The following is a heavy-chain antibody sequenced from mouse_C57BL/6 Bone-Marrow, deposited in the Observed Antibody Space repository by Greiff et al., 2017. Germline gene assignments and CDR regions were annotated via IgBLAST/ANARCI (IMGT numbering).Heavy chain of an antibody. D-gene: IGHD2-10*01. V-gene: IGHV1-59*01. CDR2: IDPSDSYT. CDR1: GYTFTSYW. CDR3: ARGDLLRFAY. Sequence: QVQLQQSGAELVRPGTSVKLSCKASGYTFTSYWMHWVKQRPGQGLEWIGVIDPSDSYTNYNQKFKGKATLTVDTSSSTAYMQLSSLTSEDSAVYYCARGDLLRFAYWGQGTLVTVSA. J-gene: IGHJ3*01.